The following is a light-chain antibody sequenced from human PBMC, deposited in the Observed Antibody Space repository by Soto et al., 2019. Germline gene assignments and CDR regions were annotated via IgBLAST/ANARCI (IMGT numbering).Light chain of an antibody. CDR3: SSHAGSNSLI. CDR1: SSDVGGYNY. CDR2: EVT. J-gene: IGLJ2*01. V-gene: IGLV2-8*01. Sequence: QSALTQPPSASGSPGQSVTISCTGTSSDVGGYNYVSWYQQHPGKAPKLMIYEVTNRPSGVSDRFSGFKSGNTASLTVSGLQAEDEADYYCSSHAGSNSLIFGGGTKLTVL.